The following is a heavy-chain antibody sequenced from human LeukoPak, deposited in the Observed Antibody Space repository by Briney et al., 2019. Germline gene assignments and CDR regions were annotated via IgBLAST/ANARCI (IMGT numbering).Heavy chain of an antibody. J-gene: IGHJ6*03. D-gene: IGHD3-10*01. V-gene: IGHV1-2*02. CDR3: ASNYCGSGSYTPYYYMDV. CDR2: INPNSGGT. CDR1: GYTFTGYY. Sequence: ASVKVSCKASGYTFTGYYMHWVRQAPGQGLEWMGWINPNSGGTNYAQKFQGRVTMTRDTSISTAYMELSRLRSDDTAVYYCASNYCGSGSYTPYYYMDVWGKGTTVTVSS.